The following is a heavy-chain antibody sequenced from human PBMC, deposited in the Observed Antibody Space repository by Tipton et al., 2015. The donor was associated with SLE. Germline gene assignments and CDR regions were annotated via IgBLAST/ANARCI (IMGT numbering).Heavy chain of an antibody. CDR2: IRGKPYGGTT. J-gene: IGHJ4*02. CDR3: TRDVEDFWSGYPFDY. CDR1: GFTFSSYA. V-gene: IGHV3-49*04. D-gene: IGHD3-3*01. Sequence: SLRLSCAASGFTFSSYAMSWVRQAPGKGVEWVGFIRGKPYGGTTEYAASVKGRFTISRDDSKSIAYLQMNSLKTEDTAVYYCTRDVEDFWSGYPFDYWGQGTLVTVSS.